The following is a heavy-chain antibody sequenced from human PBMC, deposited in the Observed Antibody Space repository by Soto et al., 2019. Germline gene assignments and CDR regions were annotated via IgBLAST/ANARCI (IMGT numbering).Heavy chain of an antibody. CDR3: ASHGGDSSGYYPRLKAFDI. Sequence: PGESLKISCKSYGYSFTTYWIAWVRQMPGKGLEWMGSIHPGESDTRYSPSFQGQVTISADKSISTAYLQWSSLKASDTAMYYCASHGGDSSGYYPRLKAFDIWGQGTTVTVSS. CDR1: GYSFTTYW. J-gene: IGHJ3*02. V-gene: IGHV5-51*01. CDR2: IHPGESDT. D-gene: IGHD3-22*01.